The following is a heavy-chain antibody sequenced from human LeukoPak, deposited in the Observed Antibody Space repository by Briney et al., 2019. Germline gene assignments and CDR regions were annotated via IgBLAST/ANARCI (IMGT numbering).Heavy chain of an antibody. Sequence: ASVKVSCKASGYTFTGYYMHWVRQAPGQGLEWMGWINPNSGGTNYAQKFQGRVTMTRDTSIRTAYMELSRLTSDDTAVYYCARGGTVGARNWFDPWGQGTLVTVSS. D-gene: IGHD1-26*01. CDR2: INPNSGGT. CDR1: GYTFTGYY. V-gene: IGHV1-2*02. J-gene: IGHJ5*02. CDR3: ARGGTVGARNWFDP.